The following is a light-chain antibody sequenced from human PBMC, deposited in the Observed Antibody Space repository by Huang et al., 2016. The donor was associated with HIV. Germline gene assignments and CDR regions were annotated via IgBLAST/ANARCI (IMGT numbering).Light chain of an antibody. Sequence: DIQMTQSPSTLSASLGDRVTLTCRARQGISRWLAWYQQKPGKAPKLLIYRASSLESGVPSRFSGSGSGTEFTLTISSLQPDDFATYYCQQYNSYPYTFGQGTKLEIK. CDR1: QGISRW. V-gene: IGKV1-5*03. CDR2: RAS. J-gene: IGKJ2*01. CDR3: QQYNSYPYT.